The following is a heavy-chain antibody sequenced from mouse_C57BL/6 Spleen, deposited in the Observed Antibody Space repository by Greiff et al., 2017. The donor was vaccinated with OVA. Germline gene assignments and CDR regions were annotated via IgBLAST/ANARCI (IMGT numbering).Heavy chain of an antibody. CDR1: GFNIKDYY. J-gene: IGHJ3*01. Sequence: EVQLQQSGAELVRPGASVKLSCTASGFNIKDYYMHWVKQRPEQGLEWIGRIDPEDGDTEDAPKFQGKATMTADTSSNTAYLQLSSLTSGDTSVYYCTKAGSSYGAWFAYWGQGTLVTVSA. D-gene: IGHD1-1*01. V-gene: IGHV14-1*01. CDR3: TKAGSSYGAWFAY. CDR2: IDPEDGDT.